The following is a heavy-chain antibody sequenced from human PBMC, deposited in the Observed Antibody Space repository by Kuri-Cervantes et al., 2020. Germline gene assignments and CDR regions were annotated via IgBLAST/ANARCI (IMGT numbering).Heavy chain of an antibody. Sequence: GGSLRLSCAASGFTFSSYGMHWVRQAPGKGLEWVAVIWYDGSNKYYADSVKGRFTISRDNSKNTLYLQMNSLRAEDTAVYYCARGARGPYYDFWSGYYGGDTDYYGMDVWGQGTTVTVSS. CDR3: ARGARGPYYDFWSGYYGGDTDYYGMDV. V-gene: IGHV3-33*01. CDR2: IWYDGSNK. J-gene: IGHJ6*02. D-gene: IGHD3-3*01. CDR1: GFTFSSYG.